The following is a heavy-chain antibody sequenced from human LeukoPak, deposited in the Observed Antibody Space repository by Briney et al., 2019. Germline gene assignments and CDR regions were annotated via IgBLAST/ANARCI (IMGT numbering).Heavy chain of an antibody. CDR1: GGSISSYY. CDR3: ARAVPPGYYYSMGV. J-gene: IGHJ6*02. D-gene: IGHD2-2*01. CDR2: IYTSGST. V-gene: IGHV4-4*07. Sequence: SETLSLTCTVSGGSISSYYWSWFRPPAGRGLEWVGRIYTSGSTNYNPSLKSRVTMSVDTSKNQFSLRLSSVTAADTAMYYCARAVPPGYYYSMGVWGQGTTVTVSS.